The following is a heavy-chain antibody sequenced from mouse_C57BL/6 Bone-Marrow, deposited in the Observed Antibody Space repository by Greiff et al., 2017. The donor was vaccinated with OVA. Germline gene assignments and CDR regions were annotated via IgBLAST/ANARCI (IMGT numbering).Heavy chain of an antibody. Sequence: QVQLQQSGAELVRPGASVTLSCKASGYTFTDYEMHWVKQTPVHGLEWIGAIDPETGGTAYNQKFKGKAILTADKSSSTAYMELRSLTSEDSAVYYCTTGGSSYDYAMDYWGQGTSVTVSS. D-gene: IGHD1-1*01. V-gene: IGHV1-15*01. J-gene: IGHJ4*01. CDR1: GYTFTDYE. CDR2: IDPETGGT. CDR3: TTGGSSYDYAMDY.